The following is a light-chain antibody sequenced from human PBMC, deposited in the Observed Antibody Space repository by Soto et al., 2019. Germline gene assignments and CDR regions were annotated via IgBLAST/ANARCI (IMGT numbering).Light chain of an antibody. V-gene: IGKV3-20*01. CDR1: QSVSSSY. Sequence: EIVLTQSPGTLSLSPGERATLSCRASQSVSSSYLAWYQQKPGQAPRLLIYGASSRATGIPDRFSSSGSGTDFTLTISRLEPEDFAVYYCQQYGSLPWTFGQGTKVEIK. J-gene: IGKJ1*01. CDR3: QQYGSLPWT. CDR2: GAS.